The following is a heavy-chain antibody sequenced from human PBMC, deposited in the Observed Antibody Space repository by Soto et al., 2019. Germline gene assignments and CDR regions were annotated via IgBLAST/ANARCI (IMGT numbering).Heavy chain of an antibody. V-gene: IGHV3-74*01. CDR2: ISNDGSS. Sequence: EVQLVESGGGLVQPGGSLRLSCVASGFTFSSCWMHWVRQAPGKGLVWVSSISNDGSSIYADPVKGRFTISRDNAKNTLYLQMNSLRAEDTAVYYCARLPNKSPQNWGQGTLVIVSP. CDR1: GFTFSSCW. J-gene: IGHJ1*01. CDR3: ARLPNKSPQN.